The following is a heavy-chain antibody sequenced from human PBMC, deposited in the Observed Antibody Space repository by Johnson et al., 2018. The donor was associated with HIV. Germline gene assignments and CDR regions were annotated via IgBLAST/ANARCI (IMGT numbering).Heavy chain of an antibody. J-gene: IGHJ3*02. CDR1: GFTVSRNY. V-gene: IGHV3-66*02. D-gene: IGHD3-10*01. Sequence: EVQLVESGGGLVQPGGSLRLSCAASGFTVSRNYMNWVRQAPGKGLEWVSVIYSGGSTYYADSVKGRFTISRGSSKNTLYLQMNSLRAEDTAMYYCARSPGEADAFDIWGQGTMVTVSS. CDR3: ARSPGEADAFDI. CDR2: IYSGGST.